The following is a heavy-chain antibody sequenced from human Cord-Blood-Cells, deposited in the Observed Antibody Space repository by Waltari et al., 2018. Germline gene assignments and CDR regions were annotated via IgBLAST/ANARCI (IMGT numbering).Heavy chain of an antibody. D-gene: IGHD6-13*01. Sequence: QVQLVQSGAEVKKPGASVKVSCKASGYTFTGSYMPWVRQAPGQGLEWMGWINPNSGGTNYAQKFQGRVTMTRDTSISTAYMELSRLRSDDTAVYYCARGDSSSWYSSGWYFDYWGQGTLVTVSS. CDR3: ARGDSSSWYSSGWYFDY. CDR2: INPNSGGT. CDR1: GYTFTGSY. J-gene: IGHJ4*02. V-gene: IGHV1-2*02.